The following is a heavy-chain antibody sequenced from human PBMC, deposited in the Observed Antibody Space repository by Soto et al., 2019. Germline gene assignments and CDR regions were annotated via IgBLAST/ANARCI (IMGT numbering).Heavy chain of an antibody. J-gene: IGHJ6*02. CDR2: IYWDDDK. V-gene: IGHV2-5*02. D-gene: IGHD2-15*01. CDR1: GFSLSTGGVG. CDR3: AYLPCSGGSCNWFSYSGMDV. Sequence: QITLKESGPTLVKPTQTLTLTCTFSGFSLSTGGVGVAWIRQPPGKALEWLALIYWDDDKRYRPSLETRLTITKDTSKNQVVLTMTNMDSVDTATYYCAYLPCSGGSCNWFSYSGMDVWGQGTTVTVSS.